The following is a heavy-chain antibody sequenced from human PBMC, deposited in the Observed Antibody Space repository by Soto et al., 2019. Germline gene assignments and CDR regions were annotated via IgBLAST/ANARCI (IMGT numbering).Heavy chain of an antibody. CDR3: ANLARVLEHNWFDP. CDR2: ISAYNGNT. D-gene: IGHD1-1*01. CDR1: RYTFTSYG. Sequence: ASVKVSCKASRYTFTSYGISWVRQAPGQGLEWMGWISAYNGNTNYAQKLQGRVTMTTDTSTSTAYMELRSLRSDDTAVYYCANLARVLEHNWFDPWGQGTLVTVSS. V-gene: IGHV1-18*01. J-gene: IGHJ5*02.